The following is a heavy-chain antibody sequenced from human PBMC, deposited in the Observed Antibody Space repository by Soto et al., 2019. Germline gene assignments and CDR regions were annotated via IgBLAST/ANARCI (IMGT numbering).Heavy chain of an antibody. J-gene: IGHJ6*02. Sequence: SETLSLTCTVSGGSISSYYWSWIRQPPGKGLEWIGYIYYSGSTNYNPSLKSRVTISVDTSKNQFSLKLSSVTAADTAVYYCARQTTVVTLNYYYYYGMDVWGQGTTVTVSS. CDR1: GGSISSYY. D-gene: IGHD4-17*01. CDR2: IYYSGST. CDR3: ARQTTVVTLNYYYYYGMDV. V-gene: IGHV4-59*08.